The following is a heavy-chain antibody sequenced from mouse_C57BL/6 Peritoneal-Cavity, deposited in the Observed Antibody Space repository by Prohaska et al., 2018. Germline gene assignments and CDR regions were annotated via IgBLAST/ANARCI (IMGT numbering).Heavy chain of an antibody. CDR2: IDPSDSYT. Sequence: QVQLQQPGAELVRPGTSVKLSCKASGYTFTSYWMHWVKQRPGQGLEWIGGIDPSDSYTNYNQKFKGKATLTVDTSSSTAYRQLSSLTSEDSAVYYCARVDGYLGYFDVWGTGTTVTVSS. CDR1: GYTFTSYW. J-gene: IGHJ1*03. D-gene: IGHD2-3*01. CDR3: ARVDGYLGYFDV. V-gene: IGHV1-59*01.